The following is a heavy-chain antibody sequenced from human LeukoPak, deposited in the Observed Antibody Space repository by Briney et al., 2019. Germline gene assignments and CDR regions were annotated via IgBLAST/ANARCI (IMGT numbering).Heavy chain of an antibody. CDR3: AREKSTMVRGVTAVTYYYYGMDV. Sequence: ASVKVSCKASGYTFTGYYMHWVRQAPGQGLEWMGWLNPNSGGTNYAQKFQGWVTMTRDTSISTAYMELSRLRSDDTAVYYCAREKSTMVRGVTAVTYYYYGMDVWGQGTTVTVSS. D-gene: IGHD3-10*01. CDR2: LNPNSGGT. V-gene: IGHV1-2*04. J-gene: IGHJ6*02. CDR1: GYTFTGYY.